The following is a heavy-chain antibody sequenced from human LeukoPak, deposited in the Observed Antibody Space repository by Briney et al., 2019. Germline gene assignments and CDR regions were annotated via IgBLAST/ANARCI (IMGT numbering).Heavy chain of an antibody. CDR1: GFTFTMYN. CDR2: ITSGRTFI. J-gene: IGHJ4*02. V-gene: IGHV3-21*01. D-gene: IGHD3-16*01. Sequence: GGTLRLSCAASGFTFTMYNMNWVRQAPGKGLEWVSSITSGRTFIYYADSVKGRFTISRDNAKKSLYLQMNSLRAEDTAVYSCARGAGESMFDYWGQGALVTVSS. CDR3: ARGAGESMFDY.